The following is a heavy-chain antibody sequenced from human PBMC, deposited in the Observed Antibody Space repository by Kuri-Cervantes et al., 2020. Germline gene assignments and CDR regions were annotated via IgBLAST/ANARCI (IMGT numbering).Heavy chain of an antibody. CDR3: AKEDDYIWGSPDAFDI. CDR2: IYYSGST. CDR1: GGSVSSGSYY. J-gene: IGHJ3*02. D-gene: IGHD3-16*01. V-gene: IGHV4-61*01. Sequence: SETLSLTCTVSGGSVSSGSYYWSWIRQPPGKGLEWIGYIYYSGSTNYNPSLKSRVTISVDKSKNQFSLKLSSVTAADTAVYYCAKEDDYIWGSPDAFDIWGQGTMVTVSS.